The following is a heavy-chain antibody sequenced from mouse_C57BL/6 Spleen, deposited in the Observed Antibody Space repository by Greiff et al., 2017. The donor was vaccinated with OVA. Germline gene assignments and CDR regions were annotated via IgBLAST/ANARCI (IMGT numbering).Heavy chain of an antibody. CDR1: GYTFTRYW. J-gene: IGHJ3*01. V-gene: IGHV1-55*01. CDR3: ARPYDYGGAWFAY. CDR2: IYPGSGST. Sequence: QVQLQQPGAELVKPGASVKMSCKASGYTFTRYWITWVKQRPGQGLEWIGDIYPGSGSTNYNEKFKSKATLTVDTSSSTAYMQLSSLTSEDSAVYYCARPYDYGGAWFAYWGQGTLVTVSA. D-gene: IGHD2-4*01.